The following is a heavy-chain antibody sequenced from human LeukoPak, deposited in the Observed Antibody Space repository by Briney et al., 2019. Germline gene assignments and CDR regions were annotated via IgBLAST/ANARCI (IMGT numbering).Heavy chain of an antibody. CDR1: GGSITTTNW. D-gene: IGHD6-25*01. V-gene: IGHV4-4*02. CDR3: SRENAAFSPFGY. CDR2: VSLEGLT. J-gene: IGHJ4*02. Sequence: SGTLSLTCGASGGSITTTNWWTWVRQSPGQGLQWIGEVSLEGLTNYNPSLSSRVTISLDRAKNHLSLHLSSVTAADTAVYFCSRENAAFSPFGYWGQGTLVTV.